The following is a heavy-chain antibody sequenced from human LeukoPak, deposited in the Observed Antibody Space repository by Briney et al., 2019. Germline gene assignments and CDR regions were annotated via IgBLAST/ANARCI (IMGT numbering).Heavy chain of an antibody. Sequence: SETLPLTCTVSGYSISTGYYWGWIRQPPGKGLERIGSFYHSESASYSPSLKNRVTISVDTSKNQFSLKLSSVTAADTAVYHCARHRGPAAGRFDPWGQGTLVTVSS. J-gene: IGHJ5*02. CDR1: GYSISTGYY. CDR2: FYHSESA. D-gene: IGHD6-13*01. CDR3: ARHRGPAAGRFDP. V-gene: IGHV4-38-2*02.